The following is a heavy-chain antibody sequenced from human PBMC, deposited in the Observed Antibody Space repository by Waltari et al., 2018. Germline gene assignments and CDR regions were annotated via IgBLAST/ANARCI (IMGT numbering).Heavy chain of an antibody. CDR2: MNPNSGNT. D-gene: IGHD6-6*01. V-gene: IGHV1-8*03. CDR3: ARGRMAARPGLVPPFGY. Sequence: QVQLVQSGAEVKKPGASVKVSCKASGYTFTSYDINWVRQATGQGLEWMGWMNPNSGNTGYAQKFQGRVTITRNTSISTAYMGLSSLRSEDTAVYYCARGRMAARPGLVPPFGYWGQGTLVTVSS. J-gene: IGHJ4*02. CDR1: GYTFTSYD.